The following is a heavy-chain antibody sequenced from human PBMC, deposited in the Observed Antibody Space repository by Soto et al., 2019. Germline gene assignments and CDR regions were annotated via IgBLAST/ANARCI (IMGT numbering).Heavy chain of an antibody. J-gene: IGHJ4*02. CDR2: INPNGGST. CDR3: ARDLAAADY. D-gene: IGHD6-13*01. CDR1: GYIFINYY. V-gene: IGHV1-46*01. Sequence: QVHLVQSGAEVKKPGASVKVSCKASGYIFINYYIHWVRQAPGQGLQWIGKINPNGGSTNYAQKCRRRVTMARATSTSTVCMDLSSLRSDDTAVYYGARDLAAADYWGQGTLVTVSS.